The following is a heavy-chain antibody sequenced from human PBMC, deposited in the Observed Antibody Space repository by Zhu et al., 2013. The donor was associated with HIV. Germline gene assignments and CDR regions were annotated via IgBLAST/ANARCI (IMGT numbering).Heavy chain of an antibody. CDR1: GYTFTGYY. CDR3: ARDLGVGAAWGFXY. CDR2: INPNSGGT. J-gene: IGHJ4*02. D-gene: IGHD1-26*01. Sequence: QVQLVQSGAEVKKPGASVKVSCKASGYTFTGYYMHWVRQAPGQGLEWMGWINPNSGGTNYAQKFQGWVTMTRDTSNSTAYMELSRLRSDDTAVYYCARDLGVGAAWGFXYWGQGTPGHRSPQ. V-gene: IGHV1-2*04.